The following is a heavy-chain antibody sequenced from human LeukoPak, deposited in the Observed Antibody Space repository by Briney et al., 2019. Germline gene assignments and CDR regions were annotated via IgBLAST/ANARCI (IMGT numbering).Heavy chain of an antibody. CDR3: ARPGGSSYYGSGSYMWFDP. Sequence: ASVKVSCKASGYTFTGYYMHWVRQAPGQGLEWMGWINPNSGGTNYAQKFQGRVTMTRDTSISTAYMELSRLRSGDTAVYYCARPGGSSYYGSGSYMWFDPWGQGTLVTVSS. CDR2: INPNSGGT. CDR1: GYTFTGYY. V-gene: IGHV1-2*02. D-gene: IGHD3-10*01. J-gene: IGHJ5*02.